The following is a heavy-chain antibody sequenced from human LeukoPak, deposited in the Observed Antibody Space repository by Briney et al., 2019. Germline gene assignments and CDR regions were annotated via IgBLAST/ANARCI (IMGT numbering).Heavy chain of an antibody. J-gene: IGHJ6*02. Sequence: AASVKVSCKAYGYTFTSYGISWVRQAPGQGLEWMGWISAYNGNTNYAQKLQGRVTMTTDTPTSTAYMELRSLRSDDTAIYYCARDTVMMVGSYYYGKDVWGQGTTVTVSS. CDR1: GYTFTSYG. CDR3: ARDTVMMVGSYYYGKDV. CDR2: ISAYNGNT. D-gene: IGHD2-15*01. V-gene: IGHV1-18*01.